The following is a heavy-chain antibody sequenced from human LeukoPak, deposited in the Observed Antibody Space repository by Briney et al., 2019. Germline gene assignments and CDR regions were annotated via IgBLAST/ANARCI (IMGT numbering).Heavy chain of an antibody. J-gene: IGHJ4*02. CDR1: GFTFSSYA. Sequence: GGSLRLSCAASGFTFSSYAMSWVRQAPGKGLEWVSYIFYSGTTMSYADSVKGRFTVSRDNARNSLFLQMSSLRAEDTAVYYCARIVGYSIDYWGQGTLVTVSS. D-gene: IGHD1-26*01. V-gene: IGHV3-48*01. CDR3: ARIVGYSIDY. CDR2: IFYSGTTM.